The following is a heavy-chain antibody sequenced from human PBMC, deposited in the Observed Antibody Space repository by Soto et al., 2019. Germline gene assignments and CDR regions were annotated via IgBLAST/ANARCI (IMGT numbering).Heavy chain of an antibody. Sequence: APVPGSCKACVCTFAGYYKEWGRQAPRQGVEVLGWINPNSGGTNYAQKFQGRVTMTRDTSISTAYMEVSRLRSDDTAVYYCARDRWFYDSGYYDIANDAFDAWCQGTMGTVS. CDR2: INPNSGGT. J-gene: IGHJ3*01. CDR3: ARDRWFYDSGYYDIANDAFDA. CDR1: VCTFAGYY. D-gene: IGHD3-22*01. V-gene: IGHV1-2*02.